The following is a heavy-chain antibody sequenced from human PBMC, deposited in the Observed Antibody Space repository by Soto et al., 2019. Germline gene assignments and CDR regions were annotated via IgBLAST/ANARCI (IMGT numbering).Heavy chain of an antibody. V-gene: IGHV3-48*02. J-gene: IGHJ4*02. Sequence: EVQLVESGGGLVQPGGSLRLSCAASGFTLSSYSMKWVRQAPGKGLEWVAYISSSSITIYYADSVKGRFTISRDNAKNSLFLQMNSLRDEDTAVYYCATRGGYCSGGSCYSLDDWGQGTLVTVSS. CDR3: ATRGGYCSGGSCYSLDD. CDR2: ISSSSITI. CDR1: GFTLSSYS. D-gene: IGHD2-15*01.